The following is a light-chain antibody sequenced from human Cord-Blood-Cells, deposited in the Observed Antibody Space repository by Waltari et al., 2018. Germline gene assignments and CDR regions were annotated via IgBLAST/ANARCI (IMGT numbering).Light chain of an antibody. CDR2: GAS. J-gene: IGKJ4*01. Sequence: EIEMTQFPATLSVSPGERATLSSSASPGVSRNLAWYQQKPGQAPRLLIYGASTMATGIPARFSGSGSGTEFTLTISSLPSEDFAVYYCQQYNNWPLTFGGGTKVEIK. CDR1: PGVSRN. CDR3: QQYNNWPLT. V-gene: IGKV3-15*01.